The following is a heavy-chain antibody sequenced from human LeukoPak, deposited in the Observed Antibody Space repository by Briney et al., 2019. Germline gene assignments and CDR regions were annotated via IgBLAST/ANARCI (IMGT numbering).Heavy chain of an antibody. CDR3: ARSDSSGPSVAFDY. V-gene: IGHV4-4*02. Sequence: PSETLSLTCAVSGGSISSRNWWSWVRQPPGKGLEWIGEIYHSGSTNYNPSLKSRVTISVDKSKNQFSLKLSSVTAADTAVYYCARSDSSGPSVAFDYWGQGTLVTVSS. D-gene: IGHD6-19*01. J-gene: IGHJ4*02. CDR1: GGSISSRNW. CDR2: IYHSGST.